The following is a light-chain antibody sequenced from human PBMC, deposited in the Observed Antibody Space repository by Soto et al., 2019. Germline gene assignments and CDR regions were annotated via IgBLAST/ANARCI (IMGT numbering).Light chain of an antibody. CDR2: DAS. Sequence: EIVLTQSPGTLSLSPRERATLSCRASQRVSSRNLAWYQQKPGQAPRLLIYDASSRATGSPARFSGSGSVTEFALNRNRLEPEGFAVYFCQQYSDLPYTFGQGTKLEVK. CDR3: QQYSDLPYT. J-gene: IGKJ2*01. CDR1: QRVSSRN. V-gene: IGKV3-20*01.